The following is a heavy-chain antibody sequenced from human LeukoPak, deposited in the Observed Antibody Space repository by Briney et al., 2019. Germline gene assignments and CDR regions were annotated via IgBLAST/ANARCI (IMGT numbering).Heavy chain of an antibody. J-gene: IGHJ4*02. CDR3: AKDVGYCSSTTCYKPFDY. Sequence: GGSLRLSCAASAFTFSNYAMSWVRQAPGKGLAWVSAFSGSGGSTYYADSVKGRFTISRDNSKNTLYLQMNSLRAEDTAVYYCAKDVGYCSSTTCYKPFDYRGQGTLVTVSS. CDR1: AFTFSNYA. D-gene: IGHD2-2*02. V-gene: IGHV3-23*01. CDR2: FSGSGGST.